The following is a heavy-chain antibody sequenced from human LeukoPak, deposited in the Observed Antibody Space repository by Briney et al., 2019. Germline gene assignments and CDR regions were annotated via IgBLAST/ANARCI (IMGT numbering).Heavy chain of an antibody. V-gene: IGHV3-21*01. CDR1: GFTFSSYS. CDR2: ISSSSSYI. CDR3: AIDKQAAFDY. D-gene: IGHD2-15*01. Sequence: PGGALRLSCAASGFTFSSYSMNWVGQAPGKGREGVSSISSSSSYIYYADSVKGRFSISRDNAKNSLYLQMNSLRAEDTAVYYCAIDKQAAFDYWGQGTLVTVSS. J-gene: IGHJ4*02.